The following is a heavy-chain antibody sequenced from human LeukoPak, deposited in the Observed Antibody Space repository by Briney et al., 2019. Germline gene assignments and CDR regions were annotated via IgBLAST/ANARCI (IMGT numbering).Heavy chain of an antibody. V-gene: IGHV3-30*18. CDR2: ISNNGSNT. CDR3: VKGRRGSSYVHYFDR. Sequence: GGSLRLSCAASGFTFSSYSMNWVRQAPGKGLEWVGVISNNGSNTYYGDSVKGRFTISRDNSNNTLSLQMNGLRIEDTGVYFCVKGRRGSSYVHYFDRWGQGTLVTVSS. J-gene: IGHJ4*02. D-gene: IGHD5-18*01. CDR1: GFTFSSYS.